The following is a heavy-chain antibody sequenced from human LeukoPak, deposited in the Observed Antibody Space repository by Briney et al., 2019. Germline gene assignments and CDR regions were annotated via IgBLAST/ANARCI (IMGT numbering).Heavy chain of an antibody. Sequence: ASVKVSCKASGYTFTSYAMHWVRQAPGQRLEWMGWINAGNGNTKYSQKFQGRVTITGDTSASTAYMELSSLRSEDTAVYYCARVTMVRGASFRYWGQGTLVTVSS. V-gene: IGHV1-3*01. D-gene: IGHD3-10*01. J-gene: IGHJ4*02. CDR1: GYTFTSYA. CDR3: ARVTMVRGASFRY. CDR2: INAGNGNT.